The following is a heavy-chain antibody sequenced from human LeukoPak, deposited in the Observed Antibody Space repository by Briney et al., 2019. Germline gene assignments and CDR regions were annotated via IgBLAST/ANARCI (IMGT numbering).Heavy chain of an antibody. CDR3: AKGFLMVRGVSSHFDY. CDR2: ISYDGSNK. J-gene: IGHJ4*02. V-gene: IGHV3-30*18. D-gene: IGHD3-10*01. Sequence: GSLRLSCAASGLSFSRSGMHWVRQAPGKGLEWVAVISYDGSNKYYTDSVKGRFSISRDNSKNTLYLQMNSLRAEDMAVYYCAKGFLMVRGVSSHFDYWGQGTLVTVSS. CDR1: GLSFSRSG.